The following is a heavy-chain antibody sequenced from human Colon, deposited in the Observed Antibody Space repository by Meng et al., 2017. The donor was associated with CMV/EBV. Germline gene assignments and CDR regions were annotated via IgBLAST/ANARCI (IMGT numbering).Heavy chain of an antibody. V-gene: IGHV3-53*01. CDR3: ARERYHVVFETIFYHYGMDV. Sequence: GESLKISCEASDLTVSDNYMTWVRQTPGKGLECVSVTYNDGTTYYSDSVKGRFTISRDNFKNTLDLHLTSLRAEDTGVYYCARERYHVVFETIFYHYGMDVWGQGTTVTVSS. J-gene: IGHJ6*02. CDR2: TYNDGTT. D-gene: IGHD2-2*01. CDR1: DLTVSDNY.